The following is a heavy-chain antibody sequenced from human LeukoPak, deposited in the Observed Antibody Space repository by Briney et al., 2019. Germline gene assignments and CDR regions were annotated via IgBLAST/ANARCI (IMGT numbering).Heavy chain of an antibody. J-gene: IGHJ4*02. CDR3: TRDTDGSLDY. D-gene: IGHD1-26*01. CDR1: GFTFANSW. V-gene: IGHV3-7*01. Sequence: PGGSLRLSCAASGFTFANSWMAWVRQAPGKGLEWVANMKQDGSTKHYADSLKGRFTISRDNPKNSLYLQMNNLRADDTAVYYCTRDTDGSLDYWGQGILVTVAS. CDR2: MKQDGSTK.